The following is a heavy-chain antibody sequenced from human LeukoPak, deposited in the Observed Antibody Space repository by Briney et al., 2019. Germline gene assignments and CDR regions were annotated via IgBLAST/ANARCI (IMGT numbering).Heavy chain of an antibody. Sequence: SETLSLTCTVSGGSITNSYWSWIRQPPGKGLEWIGSIYSSGSTNYNPSLKSRVTISVDTSKNQFSPKLSSVTAADTAVYYCARDKYSSGWTFDYWGQGTLVTVSS. D-gene: IGHD6-19*01. CDR3: ARDKYSSGWTFDY. J-gene: IGHJ4*02. CDR2: IYSSGST. V-gene: IGHV4-59*01. CDR1: GGSITNSY.